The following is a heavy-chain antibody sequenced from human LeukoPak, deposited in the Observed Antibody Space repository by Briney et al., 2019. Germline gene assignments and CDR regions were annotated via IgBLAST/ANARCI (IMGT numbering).Heavy chain of an antibody. V-gene: IGHV4-61*01. J-gene: IGHJ5*02. CDR3: ARGKGYSYGYDWFDP. D-gene: IGHD5-18*01. CDR2: IYYSGST. Sequence: SETLSLTCTVSGGSVSSGSYYWSWIRQPPGKGLEWIGYIYYSGSTNYNPSLKSRVTISVDTSKNQFSLKLSSVTAADTAVYYCARGKGYSYGYDWFDPWGQGTLVTVSS. CDR1: GGSVSSGSYY.